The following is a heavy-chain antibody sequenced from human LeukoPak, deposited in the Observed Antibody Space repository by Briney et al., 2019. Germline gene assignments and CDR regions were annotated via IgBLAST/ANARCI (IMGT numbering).Heavy chain of an antibody. CDR2: INSDGSSI. Sequence: GGSLRLSCAASGFTFSSYWMHWVRQAPGKGLVWVSRINSDGSSITYADSVKGRFTISRDNAKNTLFLQMNSLRAGDTAVYYCVREARGYHYTYFDYWGQGTLVTVSS. V-gene: IGHV3-74*03. CDR1: GFTFSSYW. CDR3: VREARGYHYTYFDY. D-gene: IGHD5-18*01. J-gene: IGHJ4*02.